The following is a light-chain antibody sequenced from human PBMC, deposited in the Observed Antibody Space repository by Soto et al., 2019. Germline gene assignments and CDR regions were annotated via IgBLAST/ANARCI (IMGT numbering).Light chain of an antibody. CDR1: QSISSW. J-gene: IGKJ1*01. CDR2: KAS. Sequence: DIQMTQSPSTLSASVVDRVTITFRASQSISSWLAWYQQKPGKAPKPLIYKASSLESGVPSRFSGSGSGTEFTLTISSLQPDDFATYYCQQYNSYSRTFGQGTKVDIK. CDR3: QQYNSYSRT. V-gene: IGKV1-5*03.